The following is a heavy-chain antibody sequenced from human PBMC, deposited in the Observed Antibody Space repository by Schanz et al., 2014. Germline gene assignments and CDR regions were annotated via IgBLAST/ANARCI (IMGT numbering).Heavy chain of an antibody. CDR1: GGSISSSDW. J-gene: IGHJ2*01. CDR3: ARGHHPHGITVAARGFDP. CDR2: IDHSGST. V-gene: IGHV4-4*02. Sequence: QVQLQESGPGLVKPSGTLSLTCAVSGGSISSSDWWSWVRQPPGKGLEWIGEIDHSGSTNYNPSHKSLVTISVDKPKKQFSLKVTSMTAADTAVYYCARGHHPHGITVAARGFDPWGRGTLVTVSS. D-gene: IGHD6-19*01.